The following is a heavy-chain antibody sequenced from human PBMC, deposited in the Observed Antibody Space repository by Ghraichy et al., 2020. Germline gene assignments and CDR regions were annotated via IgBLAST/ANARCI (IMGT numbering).Heavy chain of an antibody. CDR3: ARGINWLDP. V-gene: IGHV1-18*01. J-gene: IGHJ5*02. CDR2: ITTKSGNK. Sequence: ASVKVSCKIGRANVTTPVTNSELVSRLLVDEWMGWITTKSGNKKYAQKFEGRVIMTTETSTNTAYMELRNLRSDDTAIYYCARGINWLDPWGQGTPVTVSS. CDR1: RANVTTPV.